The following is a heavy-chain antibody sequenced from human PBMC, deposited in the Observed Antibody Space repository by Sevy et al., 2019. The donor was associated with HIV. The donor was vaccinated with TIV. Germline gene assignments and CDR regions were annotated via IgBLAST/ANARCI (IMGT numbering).Heavy chain of an antibody. CDR2: IYTSGST. J-gene: IGHJ4*02. CDR1: GGSISSGSYY. D-gene: IGHD6-13*01. Sequence: SETRSLTCTVSGGSISSGSYYWSWIRQPAGKGLEWIGRIYTSGSTNYNPSLKSRVTISVDTSKNQFSLKLSSVTAADTAVYYCARGFIAAAGTGGYFDYWGQGTLVTVSS. V-gene: IGHV4-61*02. CDR3: ARGFIAAAGTGGYFDY.